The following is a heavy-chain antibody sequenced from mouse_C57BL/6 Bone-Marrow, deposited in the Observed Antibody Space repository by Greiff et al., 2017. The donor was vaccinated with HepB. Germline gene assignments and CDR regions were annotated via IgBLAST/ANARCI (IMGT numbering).Heavy chain of an antibody. V-gene: IGHV1-66*01. Sequence: VQLQQSGPELVKPGASVKISCKASGYSFTSYYIHWVKQRPGQGLEWIGWIYPGSGNTKYNEKFKGKATLTADTSSSPAYMQLSSLTSEDSAVYYCASPYGNYEGWYFDVWGTGTTVTVSS. CDR1: GYSFTSYY. D-gene: IGHD2-1*01. CDR2: IYPGSGNT. J-gene: IGHJ1*03. CDR3: ASPYGNYEGWYFDV.